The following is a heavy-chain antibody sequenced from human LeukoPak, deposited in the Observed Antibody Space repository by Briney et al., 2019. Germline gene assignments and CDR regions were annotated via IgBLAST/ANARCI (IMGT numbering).Heavy chain of an antibody. CDR3: AKGGWFCSSTSCYLDY. V-gene: IGHV3-30*02. D-gene: IGHD2-2*01. J-gene: IGHJ4*02. Sequence: GGSLRLSCAASGFTFSSYGMHWVRQAPGKGLEWVAFIRYDGSNKYYADSVKGRFTISRDNSKNTLYLQMNSLRAEDTAVYYCAKGGWFCSSTSCYLDYWGQGTLVTVSS. CDR1: GFTFSSYG. CDR2: IRYDGSNK.